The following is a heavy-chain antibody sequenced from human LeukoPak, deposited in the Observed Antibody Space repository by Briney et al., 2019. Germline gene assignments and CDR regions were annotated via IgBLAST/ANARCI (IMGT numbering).Heavy chain of an antibody. CDR3: ARVRASGQLGRSNDAFDI. J-gene: IGHJ3*02. CDR1: GFTFSSYS. V-gene: IGHV3-21*01. CDR2: ISSSSSYI. D-gene: IGHD6-13*01. Sequence: PGGSLRLSCAASGFTFSSYSMNWVRQAPGKGPEWVSSISSSSSYIYYADSVKGRFTISRDNAKNSLYLQMNSLRAEDTAVYYCARVRASGQLGRSNDAFDIWGQGTMVTVSS.